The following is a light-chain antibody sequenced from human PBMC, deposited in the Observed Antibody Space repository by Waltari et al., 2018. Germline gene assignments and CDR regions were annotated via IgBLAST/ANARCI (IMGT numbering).Light chain of an antibody. CDR2: STT. Sequence: QSVLTQPPSASGTPGRRVTISCSGTIYNIGINTVHRYQQFPGSAPKLLIFSTTQRPSGVPDRFSASKSGTSASLAINGLQAADEADYYCGAWDDGVKEWVFGGGTKLTVL. CDR1: IYNIGINT. J-gene: IGLJ3*02. V-gene: IGLV1-44*01. CDR3: GAWDDGVKEWV.